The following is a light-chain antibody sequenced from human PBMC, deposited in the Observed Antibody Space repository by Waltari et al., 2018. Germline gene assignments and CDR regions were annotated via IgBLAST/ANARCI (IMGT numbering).Light chain of an antibody. CDR2: GAS. Sequence: DIVMTQSPDALAVSLGERAAINCKSSQSVVFNSNNKNYIAWYQKKPGQPPKLLIYGASTRDAGVPDRFSGSGSETDFTLTISSLQPYDVAVYYCQQYHSVPFTFGGGTKVEIQ. CDR1: QSVVFNSNNKNY. V-gene: IGKV4-1*01. CDR3: QQYHSVPFT. J-gene: IGKJ4*01.